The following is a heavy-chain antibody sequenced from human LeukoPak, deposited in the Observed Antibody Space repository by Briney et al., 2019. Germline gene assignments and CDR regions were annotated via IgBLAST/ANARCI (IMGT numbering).Heavy chain of an antibody. Sequence: ASVKVSCKASGYTFTSYGISWVRQAPGQGLEWMGWISAYNGNTNYAQKLQGKVTMTTDTSTSTAYMELRSLRSDDTAVYYCARVVLRYFDRPPEETDYWRQATLVTVSS. V-gene: IGHV1-18*01. CDR2: ISAYNGNT. CDR1: GYTFTSYG. J-gene: IGHJ4*02. CDR3: ARVVLRYFDRPPEETDY. D-gene: IGHD3-9*01.